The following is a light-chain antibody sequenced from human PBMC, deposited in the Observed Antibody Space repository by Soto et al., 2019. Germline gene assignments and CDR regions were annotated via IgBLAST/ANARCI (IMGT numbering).Light chain of an antibody. V-gene: IGKV1-27*01. CDR2: AAS. CDR3: QKYNGAPPCT. CDR1: QGISNF. Sequence: DIQMTQSPSSLSASVGDRVTITCRASQGISNFLAWYQQKPGKVPKLLIYAASTLESGVPSRFSGRGSGTDFTLTISSLQPEDVATYYCQKYNGAPPCTFGPGTKVDI. J-gene: IGKJ3*01.